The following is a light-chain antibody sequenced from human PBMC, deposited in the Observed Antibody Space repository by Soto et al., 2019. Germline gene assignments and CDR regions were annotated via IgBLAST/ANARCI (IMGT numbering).Light chain of an antibody. V-gene: IGLV2-8*01. CDR3: SSYAGSNNVV. Sequence: QSVLTQPPSASGSAGQSVTISCTGTSSDVGGYNYVSWYQQHPGKAPKLMIYEVSERPSGVPDRFSGSKSSNTASLTVSGLQAEDEADYYCSSYAGSNNVVFGTGTKVTVL. CDR2: EVS. J-gene: IGLJ1*01. CDR1: SSDVGGYNY.